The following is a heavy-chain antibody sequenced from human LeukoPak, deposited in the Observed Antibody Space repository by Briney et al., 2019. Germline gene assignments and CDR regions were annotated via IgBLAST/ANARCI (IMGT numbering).Heavy chain of an antibody. CDR2: MNPNSGNT. CDR3: ARDNLYYSGSGSSPGYFDY. CDR1: GYTFTSYD. Sequence: ASVKVSCKASGYTFTSYDINWVRQATGQGLEWMGWMNPNSGNTGYAQKFQGRVTITRDTSASTAYMELSSLRSEDTAVYYCARDNLYYSGSGSSPGYFDYWGQGTLVTVSS. D-gene: IGHD3-10*01. J-gene: IGHJ4*02. V-gene: IGHV1-8*01.